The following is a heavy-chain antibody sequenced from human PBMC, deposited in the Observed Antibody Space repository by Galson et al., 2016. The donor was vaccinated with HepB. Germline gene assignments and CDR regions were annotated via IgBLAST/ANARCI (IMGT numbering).Heavy chain of an antibody. J-gene: IGHJ4*02. V-gene: IGHV3-49*04. CDR1: GFTFGDYA. Sequence: SLRLSCATSGFTFGDYAVTWVRQAPGKGLEWVGFIRTKTYDETPHYAESVEGRFFISRDDSKSVAYLQMNSLQIEDTALYFCARGFLWFGELLYQDYWGQGTPVTVSS. CDR2: IRTKTYDETP. CDR3: ARGFLWFGELLYQDY. D-gene: IGHD3-10*01.